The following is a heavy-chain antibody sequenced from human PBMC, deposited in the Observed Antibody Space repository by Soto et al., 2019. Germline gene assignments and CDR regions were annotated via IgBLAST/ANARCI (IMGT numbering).Heavy chain of an antibody. J-gene: IGHJ4*02. CDR3: AKDPSSSLSDY. CDR2: ISGSGGST. Sequence: PGGSLRLSCAASGFTFSSYAMSWVRQAPGKGLEWVSAISGSGGSTYYAESVKGRITISRDNSKNTQYLQMNSLRAEDTVVYYCAKDPSSSLSDYWGQGTLVTVSS. CDR1: GFTFSSYA. V-gene: IGHV3-23*01. D-gene: IGHD6-6*01.